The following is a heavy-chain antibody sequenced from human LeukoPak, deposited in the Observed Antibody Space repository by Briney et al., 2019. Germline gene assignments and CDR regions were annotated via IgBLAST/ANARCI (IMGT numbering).Heavy chain of an antibody. CDR2: ICSSSSYI. J-gene: IGHJ6*03. D-gene: IGHD3-10*01. V-gene: IGHV3-21*01. Sequence: GGSLRLSCAASGFTFSSYSMNWVRQAPGKGLEWVSSICSSSSYIYYADSVKGRFPISRDNAKNSLYLQMNSLRAEDTAVYYCARDTLWFGELWMNYYYYYMDVWGKGTTVTVSS. CDR3: ARDTLWFGELWMNYYYYYMDV. CDR1: GFTFSSYS.